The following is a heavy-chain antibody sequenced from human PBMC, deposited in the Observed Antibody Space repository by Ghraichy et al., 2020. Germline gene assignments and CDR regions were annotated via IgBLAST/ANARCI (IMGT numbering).Heavy chain of an antibody. Sequence: ASVKVSCKASGYTFTSYGISWVRQAPGQGLEWMGWISAYNGNTNYAQKLQGRVTMTTDTSTSTAYMELRSLRSDDTAVYYCARDSLRDFWSGYSDYYYYGMDVWGQGTTVTVSS. CDR1: GYTFTSYG. V-gene: IGHV1-18*04. J-gene: IGHJ6*02. CDR2: ISAYNGNT. D-gene: IGHD3-3*01. CDR3: ARDSLRDFWSGYSDYYYYGMDV.